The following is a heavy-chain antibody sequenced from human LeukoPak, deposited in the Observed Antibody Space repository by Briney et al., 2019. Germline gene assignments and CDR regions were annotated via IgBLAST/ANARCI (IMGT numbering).Heavy chain of an antibody. CDR1: GFTFSSYG. Sequence: GGSLRLSCAASGFTFSSYGMHWVRQAPGKGLEWVAFIRYDGSNKYYADSVKGRFTISRDSSKNTLYLQMNSLRAEDTAVYYCAKGAYSSGDWFDPWGQGTLVTVSS. V-gene: IGHV3-30*02. CDR3: AKGAYSSGDWFDP. J-gene: IGHJ5*02. D-gene: IGHD6-19*01. CDR2: IRYDGSNK.